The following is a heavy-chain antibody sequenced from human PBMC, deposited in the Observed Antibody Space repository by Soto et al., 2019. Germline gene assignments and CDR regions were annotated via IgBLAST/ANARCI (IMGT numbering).Heavy chain of an antibody. CDR3: ARLNRYFDSSPYNCFDP. J-gene: IGHJ5*02. CDR2: IYPGDSDS. CDR1: GYSFTNYC. Sequence: PVESLKISCKGSGYSFTNYCIAWVRQIPGKGLEWMGIIYPGDSDSRYSPSFQGQVTISADKSISTAYLQWNSLKASDTAMYYCARLNRYFDSSPYNCFDPWGQGTLVTVSS. V-gene: IGHV5-51*01. D-gene: IGHD3-9*01.